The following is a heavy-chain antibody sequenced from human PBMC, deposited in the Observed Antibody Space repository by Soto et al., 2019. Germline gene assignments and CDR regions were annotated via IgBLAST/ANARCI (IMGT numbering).Heavy chain of an antibody. CDR1: GYTFTSYG. CDR2: ISAYNGNT. D-gene: IGHD6-13*01. J-gene: IGHJ4*02. Sequence: ASGKVSCKASGYTFTSYGISWVRQAPGQGLERMGWISAYNGNTNYAQKLQGRVTMTTDTSTSTAYMELRSLRSDDTAVYYCGRDARSCSWYGPSSNFLGPAAVAAEGSFDYLGQGTLVTVSS. V-gene: IGHV1-18*01. CDR3: GRDARSCSWYGPSSNFLGPAAVAAEGSFDY.